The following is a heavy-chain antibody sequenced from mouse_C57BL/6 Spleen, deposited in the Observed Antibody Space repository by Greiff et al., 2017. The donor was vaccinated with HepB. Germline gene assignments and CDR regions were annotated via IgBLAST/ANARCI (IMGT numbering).Heavy chain of an antibody. CDR2: IYPGSGST. CDR3: AREETAQATWFAY. J-gene: IGHJ3*01. CDR1: GYTFTSYW. Sequence: QVQLQHPGAELVKPGASVKMSCKASGYTFTSYWITWVKQRPGQGLEWIGDIYPGSGSTNYNEKFKSKATLTVDTSSSTAYMQLSSLTSEDSAVYYCAREETAQATWFAYWGQGTLVTVSA. D-gene: IGHD3-2*02. V-gene: IGHV1-55*01.